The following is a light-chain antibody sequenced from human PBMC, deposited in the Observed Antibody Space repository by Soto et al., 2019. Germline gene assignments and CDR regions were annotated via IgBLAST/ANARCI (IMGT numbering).Light chain of an antibody. CDR2: DVS. J-gene: IGLJ1*01. V-gene: IGLV2-11*01. CDR3: GSHAGSQREV. CDR1: SSDVGRYNY. Sequence: QSALTQPRSVSGSPGQSVTISCTGTSSDVGRYNYVSWYQQHPGKAPRVMIYDVSERHSGVPDRFSGSKSGNTASLTISGLQAEDEAGYYCGSHAGSQREVFGPGTKLTVL.